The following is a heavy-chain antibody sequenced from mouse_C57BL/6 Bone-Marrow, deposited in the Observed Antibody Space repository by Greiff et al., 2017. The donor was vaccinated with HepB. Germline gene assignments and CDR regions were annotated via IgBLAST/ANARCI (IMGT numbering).Heavy chain of an antibody. CDR2: IDPSDSYT. CDR1: GYTFTSYW. J-gene: IGHJ4*01. D-gene: IGHD2-5*01. CDR3: ARKAYYSNYCAMDY. Sequence: QVQLQQPGAELVMPGASVKLSCKASGYTFTSYWMHWVKQRPGQGLEWIGEIDPSDSYTNYNQKFKGKSTLTVDKSSSTAYMQLSSLTSEDSAVYYCARKAYYSNYCAMDYWGQGTSVTVSS. V-gene: IGHV1-69*01.